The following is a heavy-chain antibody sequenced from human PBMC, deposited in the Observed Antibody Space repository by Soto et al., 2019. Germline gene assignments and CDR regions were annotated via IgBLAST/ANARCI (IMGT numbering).Heavy chain of an antibody. CDR1: GGSLSSYY. CDR2: IYYSGST. V-gene: IGHV4-59*01. CDR3: ARGVASIPYYFDY. D-gene: IGHD2-21*01. Sequence: SETLSLTCTVSGGSLSSYYWSWIRQPPGKGLEWIGYIYYSGSTNYNPSLKSRVTISVDTSKNQFSLKLSSVTAADTAVYYCARGVASIPYYFDYWGQGTLVTVFS. J-gene: IGHJ4*02.